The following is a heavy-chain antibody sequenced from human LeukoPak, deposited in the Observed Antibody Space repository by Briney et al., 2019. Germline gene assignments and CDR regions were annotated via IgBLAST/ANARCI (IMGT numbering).Heavy chain of an antibody. J-gene: IGHJ4*02. Sequence: ASVKVSFKVSGYTLTDLSIHWVRQAPGKGGEWMGGFDPEDGEIIYVRKFQGRVTMTEDTSTDTAYMELSSLRSEDTAVYYCTTVDCSGGSCSVGYFDYWGQGTLVTVSS. V-gene: IGHV1-24*01. CDR3: TTVDCSGGSCSVGYFDY. CDR2: FDPEDGEI. CDR1: GYTLTDLS. D-gene: IGHD2-15*01.